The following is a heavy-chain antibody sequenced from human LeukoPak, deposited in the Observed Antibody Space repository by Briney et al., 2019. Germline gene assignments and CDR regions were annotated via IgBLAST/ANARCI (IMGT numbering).Heavy chain of an antibody. CDR2: TSYSGST. V-gene: IGHV4-59*08. CDR1: GGSISSSY. J-gene: IGHJ3*02. Sequence: SETLSLTCTVSGGSISSSYWSWIRQPPGKGLEWIGYTSYSGSTDYNPSLKSRVTMSVDTSKNQYSLKLTSVVAADTAVYYCVESGNRGYSYGYSAFDIWGQGTTVTVSS. CDR3: VESGNRGYSYGYSAFDI. D-gene: IGHD5-18*01.